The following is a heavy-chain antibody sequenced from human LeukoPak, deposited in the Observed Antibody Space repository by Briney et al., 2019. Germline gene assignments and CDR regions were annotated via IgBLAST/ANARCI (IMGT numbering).Heavy chain of an antibody. CDR1: GFTFSDYY. J-gene: IGHJ4*02. CDR2: IYSGGST. CDR3: ARPTLVGFIDY. V-gene: IGHV3-53*01. Sequence: GGSLRLSCAASGFTFSDYYMSWVRQAPGKGLEWVSVIYSGGSTYYADSVKGRFTISRDNSKNTLYLQMNSLRAEDTAVYYCARPTLVGFIDYWGQGTLVTVSS. D-gene: IGHD3-10*01.